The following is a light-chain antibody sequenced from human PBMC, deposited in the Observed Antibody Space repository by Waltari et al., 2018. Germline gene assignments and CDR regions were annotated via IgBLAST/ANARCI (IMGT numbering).Light chain of an antibody. CDR1: QNIRTY. CDR2: GAS. J-gene: IGKJ1*01. Sequence: DIQMTQSPSSLSASVGDTVTVTCRPSQNIRTYLNWYQQKTAKAPKLLIYGASTVQRGGPSRFRGSASGTEFTLTVTNLQPDDFATYFCQQSFSSPWTFGQGTTVNI. CDR3: QQSFSSPWT. V-gene: IGKV1-39*01.